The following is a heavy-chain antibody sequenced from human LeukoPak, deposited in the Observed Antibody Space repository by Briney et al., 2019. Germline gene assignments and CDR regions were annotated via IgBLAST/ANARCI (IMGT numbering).Heavy chain of an antibody. CDR1: GFTFSGCA. V-gene: IGHV3-23*01. CDR3: ARSPFVYGDEYYFDY. D-gene: IGHD4-17*01. CDR2: ISENGGTT. Sequence: PGGSLRLSCAASGFTFSGCAMTWVRQAPGKGLEWVSSISENGGTTYYADSVKGRFTISRDNSKNTLYLQMNSLRAEDTAVYYCARSPFVYGDEYYFDYWGQGTLVTVSS. J-gene: IGHJ4*02.